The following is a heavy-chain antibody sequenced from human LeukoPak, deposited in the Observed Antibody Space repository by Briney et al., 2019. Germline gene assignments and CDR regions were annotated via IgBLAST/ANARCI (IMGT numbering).Heavy chain of an antibody. Sequence: GGSLRLSCAASGFTFSSYWMHWVRQAPGKGLVGVSRINSDGSSTSYADSVKGRFTISRDNAKNTLYLQMNSLRAEDTAVYYCAREDSSGWYYYWGQGTLVTVSS. CDR3: AREDSSGWYYY. D-gene: IGHD6-19*01. CDR1: GFTFSSYW. V-gene: IGHV3-74*01. J-gene: IGHJ4*02. CDR2: INSDGSST.